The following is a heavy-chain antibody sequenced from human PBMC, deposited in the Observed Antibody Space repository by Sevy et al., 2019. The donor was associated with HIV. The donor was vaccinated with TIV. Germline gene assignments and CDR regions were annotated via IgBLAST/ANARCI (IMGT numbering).Heavy chain of an antibody. J-gene: IGHJ1*01. Sequence: GGSLRLSCATSGFTFSNYWMHWVRLLPGKGLEWVSRITRDGSSTSYADSVKGRFTISRYNAKNTLHLQMISLRAEDTAVYYCARVPGRGYSYGYGDQYFQHWGQGTLVTVSS. CDR2: ITRDGSST. V-gene: IGHV3-74*01. D-gene: IGHD5-18*01. CDR3: ARVPGRGYSYGYGDQYFQH. CDR1: GFTFSNYW.